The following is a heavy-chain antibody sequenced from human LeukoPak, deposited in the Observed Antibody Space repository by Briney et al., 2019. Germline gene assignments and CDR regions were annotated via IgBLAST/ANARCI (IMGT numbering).Heavy chain of an antibody. V-gene: IGHV1-8*01. CDR2: MNPNSGAT. J-gene: IGHJ4*02. CDR3: ASLRGAAMVMTYYFDY. Sequence: ASVKVSCKASGYTFTSYDFNWLRQATGQGPEWMGWMNPNSGATGYAQKFQGRITMTRSASINTAYMELTDLRSEDTAVYYCASLRGAAMVMTYYFDYWGQGTLVTVSS. CDR1: GYTFTSYD. D-gene: IGHD5-18*01.